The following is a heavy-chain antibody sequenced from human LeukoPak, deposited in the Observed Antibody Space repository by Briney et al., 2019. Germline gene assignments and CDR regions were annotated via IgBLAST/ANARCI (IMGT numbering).Heavy chain of an antibody. CDR1: GGSISSSSYY. CDR2: IYYSGST. Sequence: SETLSLTCTVSGGSISSSSYYWGWSRQPPGKGLEWIGSIYYSGSTYYNPSLKSRVTISVDTSKNQFSLKLSSVTAADTAVYYCARLYCSGGSCYQVPDYWGQGTLVTVSS. D-gene: IGHD2-15*01. CDR3: ARLYCSGGSCYQVPDY. V-gene: IGHV4-39*01. J-gene: IGHJ4*02.